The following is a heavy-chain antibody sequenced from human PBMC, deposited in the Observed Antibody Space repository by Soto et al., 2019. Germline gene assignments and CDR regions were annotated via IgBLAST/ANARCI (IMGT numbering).Heavy chain of an antibody. CDR2: ISPYSGNT. V-gene: IGHV1-18*01. J-gene: IGHJ6*02. Sequence: QVQLVQSGDEVRKPGSSVKVSCKASGYIFVNYGIAWVRQAPGQGLEWMGWISPYSGNTHYASKVQGRLTMTTDTATGTASMDLGSLTSDDTAVYYCASLDNYVTPPPQDVWGQGTTVTVSS. D-gene: IGHD3-16*01. CDR1: GYIFVNYG. CDR3: ASLDNYVTPPPQDV.